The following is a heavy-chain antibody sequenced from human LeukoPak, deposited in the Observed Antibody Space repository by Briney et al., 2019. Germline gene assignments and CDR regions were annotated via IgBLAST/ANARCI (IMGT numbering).Heavy chain of an antibody. CDR3: ATGAIRGIAARLPFDY. D-gene: IGHD6-6*01. CDR2: FDPEDGET. Sequence: ASVKVSCKVSGYTLTELSMHWVRQAPGKGLEWMGGFDPEDGETIYAQKFQGRVTMTEDTSTDTAYMELSRLRSEDTAVYYCATGAIRGIAARLPFDYWGQGTLVTVSS. V-gene: IGHV1-24*01. J-gene: IGHJ4*02. CDR1: GYTLTELS.